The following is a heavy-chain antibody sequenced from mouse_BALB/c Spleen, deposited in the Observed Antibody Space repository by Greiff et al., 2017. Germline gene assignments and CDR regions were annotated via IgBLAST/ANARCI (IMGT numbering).Heavy chain of an antibody. CDR1: GFTFSSYG. J-gene: IGHJ4*01. CDR3: ARHKTARDAMDY. V-gene: IGHV5-6*01. CDR2: ISSGGSYT. Sequence: EVHLLESGGDLVKPGGSLKLSCAASGFTFSSYGMSWVRQTPDKRLEWVATISSGGSYTYYPDSVKGRFTISRDNAKNTLYMQMSSLKSEDTAMYYCARHKTARDAMDYWGQGTSVTVSS. D-gene: IGHD4-1*01.